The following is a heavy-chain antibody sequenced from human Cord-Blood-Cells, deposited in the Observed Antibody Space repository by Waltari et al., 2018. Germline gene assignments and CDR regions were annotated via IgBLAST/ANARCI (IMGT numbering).Heavy chain of an antibody. D-gene: IGHD6-13*01. V-gene: IGHV3-30*02. CDR3: AKAPIAAGDAFDI. Sequence: QVQLVESGGGVVQPGGSLRLSCAASGFTFSSYGMHWVRQAPGKGRGWVAFRRYDGRNKYYADSVKGRFTISRDNSKNTLYLQMNSLRAEDTAVYYCAKAPIAAGDAFDIWGQGTMVTVSS. CDR2: RRYDGRNK. CDR1: GFTFSSYG. J-gene: IGHJ3*02.